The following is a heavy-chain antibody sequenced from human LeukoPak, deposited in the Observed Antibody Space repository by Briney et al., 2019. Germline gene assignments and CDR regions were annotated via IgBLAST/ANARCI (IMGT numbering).Heavy chain of an antibody. CDR2: IWYDGSNK. D-gene: IGHD3-10*01. J-gene: IGHJ4*02. CDR1: GFTFSSYG. V-gene: IGHV3-33*01. Sequence: GRSLRLSCAASGFTFSSYGMHWVRQAPGKGLEWVAVIWYDGSNKYYADSVKGRFTISRDNSKNTLYLQMNSLRAEDTAVYYCARTYYGSGSYYTFFDYWGQGTLVIVSS. CDR3: ARTYYGSGSYYTFFDY.